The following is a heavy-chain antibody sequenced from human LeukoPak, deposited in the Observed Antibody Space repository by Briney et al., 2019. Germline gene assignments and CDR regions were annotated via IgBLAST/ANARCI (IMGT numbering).Heavy chain of an antibody. CDR3: ATQPTTVVTAFDI. Sequence: ASVKVSCKVSGYTLTELSMHWVRQAPGKGLEWMGGFDPEDGETIYAQRFQGRVTMTEDTSTDTAYMELSSLRSEDTAVYYCATQPTTVVTAFDIWGQGTMVTDSS. J-gene: IGHJ3*02. V-gene: IGHV1-24*01. CDR1: GYTLTELS. CDR2: FDPEDGET. D-gene: IGHD4-23*01.